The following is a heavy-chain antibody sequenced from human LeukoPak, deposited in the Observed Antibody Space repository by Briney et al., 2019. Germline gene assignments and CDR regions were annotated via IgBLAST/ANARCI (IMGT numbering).Heavy chain of an antibody. D-gene: IGHD2-2*01. CDR3: ARDPAASRNNWFDP. J-gene: IGHJ5*02. Sequence: ASVKVSCKASGYTFTGYYMHWVRQAPGQGLEWMGRINPNSGGTNYAQKFQGRVTMTRDTSISTAYMELSRLRSDDTAVYYCARDPAASRNNWFDPWGQGTLVTVSS. V-gene: IGHV1-2*06. CDR1: GYTFTGYY. CDR2: INPNSGGT.